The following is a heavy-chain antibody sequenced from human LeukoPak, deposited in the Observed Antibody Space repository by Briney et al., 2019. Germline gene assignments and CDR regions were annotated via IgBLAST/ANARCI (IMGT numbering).Heavy chain of an antibody. D-gene: IGHD6-13*01. V-gene: IGHV3-23*01. J-gene: IGHJ4*02. Sequence: GGSLRLSCVGSGFTFSNYAMTWVRQAPGKGLEWVSSISATGSNTYRAFSVKGRVTISRANSQNTLFLEMNSLRAEDTAIYYCAKDVEVAAGFYLDSWGQGTLVIVSS. CDR3: AKDVEVAAGFYLDS. CDR2: ISATGSNT. CDR1: GFTFSNYA.